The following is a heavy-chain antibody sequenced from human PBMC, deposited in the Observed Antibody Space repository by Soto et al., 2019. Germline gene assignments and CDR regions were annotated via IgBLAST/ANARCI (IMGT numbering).Heavy chain of an antibody. CDR3: ARGEDCISSRCDSPAGYYYGMDV. D-gene: IGHD2-21*01. V-gene: IGHV3-30*04. CDR1: GFSFSSYS. Sequence: QVQLVESGGGVVEPGRSLRLSCAASGFSFSSYSIHWVRQAPGKGLEWVAVISYDGENKLYADSVKGRFTISGDNSKSTRYLQMNSLGTEDTAVYYCARGEDCISSRCDSPAGYYYGMDVWGQGTTVAVSS. CDR2: ISYDGENK. J-gene: IGHJ6*02.